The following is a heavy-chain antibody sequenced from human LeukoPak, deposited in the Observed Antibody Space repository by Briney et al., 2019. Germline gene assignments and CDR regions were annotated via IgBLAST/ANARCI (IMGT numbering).Heavy chain of an antibody. J-gene: IGHJ4*02. Sequence: PSETLSLTCTVSGGSISRDYWSWIRQPPGKGLKWIGYIYYTGSTNYNPSLKSRVTISVDTSKNQFSLKLSSVTAADTAVYYCARDRPGGSSLDYWGQGTLVTVSS. CDR1: GGSISRDY. V-gene: IGHV4-59*01. D-gene: IGHD6-13*01. CDR2: IYYTGST. CDR3: ARDRPGGSSLDY.